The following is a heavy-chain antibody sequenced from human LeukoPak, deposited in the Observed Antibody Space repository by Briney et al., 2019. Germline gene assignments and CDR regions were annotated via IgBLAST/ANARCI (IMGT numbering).Heavy chain of an antibody. CDR3: ARVDSMIVVVRYYYYMDV. CDR1: GFTFSSYW. V-gene: IGHV3-7*01. J-gene: IGHJ6*03. CDR2: IKQDGSEK. D-gene: IGHD3-22*01. Sequence: GGALRLFCAASGFTFSSYWMSWVRQAPGKGLEWVANIKQDGSEKYYVDSVKGRFTISRDNAKNSLYLQMNSLRAEDTAVYYCARVDSMIVVVRYYYYMDVWGRGTTVTVSS.